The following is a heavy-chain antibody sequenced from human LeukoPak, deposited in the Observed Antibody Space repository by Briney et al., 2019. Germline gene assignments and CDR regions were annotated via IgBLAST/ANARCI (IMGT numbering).Heavy chain of an antibody. J-gene: IGHJ4*02. CDR2: ISGNGASI. D-gene: IGHD6-19*01. V-gene: IGHV3-23*01. CDR3: ARPYSSGWYGFDY. Sequence: SGGSLRLSCPASGFPFSSFGMSWVRQVPGKGLEWVSSISGNGASIYYADSVRGRFAISRDNAKNSLYLQMNSLRAEDTAVYYCARPYSSGWYGFDYWGQGTLVTVSS. CDR1: GFPFSSFG.